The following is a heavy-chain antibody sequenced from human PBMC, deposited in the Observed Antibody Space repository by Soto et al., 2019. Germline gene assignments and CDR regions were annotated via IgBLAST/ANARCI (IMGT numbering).Heavy chain of an antibody. CDR1: GFTFSSYW. V-gene: IGHV3-7*03. J-gene: IGHJ4*02. D-gene: IGHD2-2*01. CDR2: IKQDGSEK. CDR3: ARRRDCSSTSCYYFDY. Sequence: GGSLRLSCAASGFTFSSYWMSWVRQAPGKGLEWVANIKQDGSEKYYVDYVKGRFTISRDNAKNSLYLQMNSLRAEVTAVYYWARRRDCSSTSCYYFDYWGQGTLVTVSS.